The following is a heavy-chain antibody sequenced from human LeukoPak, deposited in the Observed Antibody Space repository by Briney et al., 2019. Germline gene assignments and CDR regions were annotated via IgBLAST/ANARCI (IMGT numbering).Heavy chain of an antibody. D-gene: IGHD1-26*01. CDR2: INHSGST. J-gene: IGHJ4*02. CDR1: GGSFSGYY. Sequence: SETLSLTCAVYGGSFSGYYWSWIRQPPGKGLEWIGEINHSGSTNYNPSLKSRVTISVDTSKNQFSLKLSSVTAADTAVYYCARESGSYSRIEYWGQGTLVTVSS. CDR3: ARESGSYSRIEY. V-gene: IGHV4-34*01.